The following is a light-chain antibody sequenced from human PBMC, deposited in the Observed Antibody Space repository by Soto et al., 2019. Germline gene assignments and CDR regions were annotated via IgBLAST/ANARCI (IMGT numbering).Light chain of an antibody. V-gene: IGKV3-15*01. CDR3: QQRNIWPPVT. CDR1: QSVGTK. J-gene: IGKJ5*01. Sequence: EIVMTQFPATLSVSPGESATLSCRASQSVGTKLGWFQHKPGQAPRLLIYAASIRATGIPDRFIGSGSGTDFTLTISSLEPEDSAIYYCQQRNIWPPVTFGQGTRLEIK. CDR2: AAS.